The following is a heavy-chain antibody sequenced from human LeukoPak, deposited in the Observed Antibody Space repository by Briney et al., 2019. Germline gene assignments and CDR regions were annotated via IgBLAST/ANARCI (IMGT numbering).Heavy chain of an antibody. CDR1: GFTFSSYG. CDR3: SKDPHVDTPLVPYNRFDP. Sequence: PGGSLRLSCSASGFTFSSYGMSWVRQAPGKGLEWVSTISGGRPSTYYADSVKGRFTISRDNSKNTLYLQMSSLRAEDTALYYCSKDPHVDTPLVPYNRFDPWGQGTLVTVSS. V-gene: IGHV3-23*01. J-gene: IGHJ5*02. CDR2: ISGGRPST. D-gene: IGHD5-18*01.